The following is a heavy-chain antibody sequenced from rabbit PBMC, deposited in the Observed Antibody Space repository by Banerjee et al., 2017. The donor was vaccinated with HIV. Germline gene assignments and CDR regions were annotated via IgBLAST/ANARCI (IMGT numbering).Heavy chain of an antibody. Sequence: QSLEESGGDLVKPGASLTLTCTASGFSFSSSYWICWVRQAPGKGLEWIGCISTSDGKTYYASWAKGRFTISKTSSTTVTLQMTSLTVADTATYFCAREVAGHYFFDLWGQGTLVTVS. CDR1: GFSFSSSYW. CDR3: AREVAGHYFFDL. CDR2: ISTSDGKT. D-gene: IGHD4-1*01. V-gene: IGHV1S40*01. J-gene: IGHJ4*01.